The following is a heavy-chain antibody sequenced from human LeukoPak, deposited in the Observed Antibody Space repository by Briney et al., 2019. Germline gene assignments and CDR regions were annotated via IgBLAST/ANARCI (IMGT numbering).Heavy chain of an antibody. J-gene: IGHJ6*02. V-gene: IGHV3-30*18. CDR3: AKDRGTTVTSLAGMDV. CDR1: AFTFSYYG. Sequence: SGGSLRLSCAASAFTFSYYGMHWVRQAPGKGLEWVAVIPYDAKNKNYADSVKGRVTISRDNSKNTLYLQMNSLRAEDTALYYCAKDRGTTVTSLAGMDVWGQGTTVTVSS. D-gene: IGHD4-17*01. CDR2: IPYDAKNK.